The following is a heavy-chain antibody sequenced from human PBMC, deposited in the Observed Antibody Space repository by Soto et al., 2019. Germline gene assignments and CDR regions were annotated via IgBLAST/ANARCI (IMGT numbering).Heavy chain of an antibody. CDR3: AKDLLRSEYCSSTSCASREGY. CDR1: GFTFSSYA. V-gene: IGHV3-23*01. J-gene: IGHJ4*02. Sequence: GGSLRLSCAASGFTFSSYAMSWVRQAPGKGLEWVSAISGSGGSTYYADSVKGRFTISRDNSKNTLYLQMNSLRAEDTAVYYCAKDLLRSEYCSSTSCASREGYWGQGTLVTVSS. D-gene: IGHD2-2*01. CDR2: ISGSGGST.